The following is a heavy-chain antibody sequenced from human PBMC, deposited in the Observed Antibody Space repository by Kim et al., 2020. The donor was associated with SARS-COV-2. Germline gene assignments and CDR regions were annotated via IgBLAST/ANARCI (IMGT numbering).Heavy chain of an antibody. CDR1: GGSISSYY. Sequence: SETLSLTCTVSGGSISSYYWSWIRQPPGKGLEWIGYIYYSGSTNYNPSLKSRVTISVDTSKNQFSLKLSSVTAADTAVYYCARDPGGSGWYDGDNAFDIWGQGTMVTVSS. CDR2: IYYSGST. CDR3: ARDPGGSGWYDGDNAFDI. D-gene: IGHD6-19*01. V-gene: IGHV4-59*01. J-gene: IGHJ3*02.